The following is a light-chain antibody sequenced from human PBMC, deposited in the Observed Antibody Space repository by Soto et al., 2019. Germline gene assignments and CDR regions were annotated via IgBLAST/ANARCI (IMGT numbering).Light chain of an antibody. V-gene: IGKV1-5*01. J-gene: IGKJ2*01. CDR2: DAS. Sequence: DIQMTQSPSTLSASVGDRVTITCRARQSISRWLAWYQQKPGKAPKLLIYDASNLESGAPSRFSGSGSGTEFTLTISSLQPDDFANYYCQRYNSYVGQETKLEIK. CDR1: QSISRW. CDR3: QRYNSY.